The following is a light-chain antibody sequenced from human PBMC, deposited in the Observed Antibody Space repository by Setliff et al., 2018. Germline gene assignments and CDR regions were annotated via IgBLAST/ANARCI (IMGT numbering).Light chain of an antibody. J-gene: IGLJ1*01. CDR2: DVS. Sequence: QSVLTQPASVSGSPGQSITIYCIGSSGDIGAYDYVAWYQQHPGKAPKLMIYDVSHRPSGVSHRFSASKSGNTASLTISGLQVEDEADYYCSSYSTRTSLDVFGTGTKVTVL. CDR3: SSYSTRTSLDV. V-gene: IGLV2-14*03. CDR1: SGDIGAYDY.